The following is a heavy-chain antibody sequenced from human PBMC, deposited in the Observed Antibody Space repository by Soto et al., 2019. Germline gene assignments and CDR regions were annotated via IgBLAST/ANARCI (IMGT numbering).Heavy chain of an antibody. V-gene: IGHV4-39*01. CDR3: ARPDTAMFFDI. Sequence: SETLSLTCTVSGGSISSSSYCWGWIRQPPGKGLEWIGSIYYSGSTYYNPSLKSRVTISVDTSKNQFSLKLSSVTAADTAVYYCARPDTAMFFDIWGQGTMVTVS. CDR1: GGSISSSSYC. CDR2: IYYSGST. D-gene: IGHD5-18*01. J-gene: IGHJ3*02.